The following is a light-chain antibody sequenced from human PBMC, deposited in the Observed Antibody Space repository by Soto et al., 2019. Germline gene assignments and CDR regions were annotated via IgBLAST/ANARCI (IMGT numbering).Light chain of an antibody. J-gene: IGKJ4*01. V-gene: IGKV3-20*01. CDR1: QSVSSSY. CDR2: GAS. Sequence: IVLTKSQGTLSLSPGARATLSCRASQSVSSSYLAWYQQKPGQAPRLLIYGASNRATGIPDRFSGSGSGTEFTLTISRLEPEDFAVYYCQQYSSSPLTFGGGTKVDI. CDR3: QQYSSSPLT.